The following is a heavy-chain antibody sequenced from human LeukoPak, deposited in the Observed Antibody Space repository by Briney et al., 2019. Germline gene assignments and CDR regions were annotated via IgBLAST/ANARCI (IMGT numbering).Heavy chain of an antibody. J-gene: IGHJ5*02. Sequence: GGSLRLSCVDLGFTLSRYEMSWVRQAPGKGLEWISYISDSGSTTYYADSVKGRFTISRDNARNSLYLQMNSLRAEDTAVYYCARDALSWQAAERHAVGSPWGQGTLVTVSS. D-gene: IGHD6-13*01. CDR1: GFTLSRYE. CDR3: ARDALSWQAAERHAVGSP. V-gene: IGHV3-48*03. CDR2: ISDSGSTT.